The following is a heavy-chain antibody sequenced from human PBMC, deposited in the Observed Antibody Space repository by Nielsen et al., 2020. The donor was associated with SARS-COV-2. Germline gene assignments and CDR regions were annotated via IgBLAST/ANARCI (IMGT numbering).Heavy chain of an antibody. CDR2: INPDSGGT. CDR3: ARARATIFGLVMSYGMDV. Sequence: ASVKVSCKASGYTFTDYYIHWVRQAPGQGLEWVGWINPDSGGTDYAQKFQGRVTMTRDTSISTAYMELTSLRSDDTAVYYCARARATIFGLVMSYGMDVWGQGTTVAVSS. V-gene: IGHV1-2*02. D-gene: IGHD3/OR15-3a*01. CDR1: GYTFTDYY. J-gene: IGHJ6*02.